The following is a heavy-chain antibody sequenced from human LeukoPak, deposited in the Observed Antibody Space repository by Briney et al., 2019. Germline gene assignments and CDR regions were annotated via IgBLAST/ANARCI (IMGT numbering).Heavy chain of an antibody. Sequence: SETLSLTCAVDGRSFSGYYWSLIRQPPGKGLEWIGEINHSGSTNYNPSLKSRVTISVDTSKNQFSLKLSSVTAADTAVYYCARARGIPFGGVIANWGQGTLVTVSS. CDR2: INHSGST. J-gene: IGHJ4*02. CDR1: GRSFSGYY. V-gene: IGHV4-34*01. D-gene: IGHD3-16*02. CDR3: ARARGIPFGGVIAN.